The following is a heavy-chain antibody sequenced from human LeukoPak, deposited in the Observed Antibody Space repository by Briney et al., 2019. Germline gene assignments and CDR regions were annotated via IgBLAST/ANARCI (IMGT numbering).Heavy chain of an antibody. V-gene: IGHV3-21*01. Sequence: GGSLRLSCAASGFTFSSYSMNWVRQAPGKGLEWVSSISSSSSYMYYADSVKGRFTISRDNAKNSLYLQMNSLRAEDTAVYYCARDLYSSSWYRVPFYWGQGTLVTVSS. J-gene: IGHJ4*02. CDR3: ARDLYSSSWYRVPFY. D-gene: IGHD6-13*01. CDR2: ISSSSSYM. CDR1: GFTFSSYS.